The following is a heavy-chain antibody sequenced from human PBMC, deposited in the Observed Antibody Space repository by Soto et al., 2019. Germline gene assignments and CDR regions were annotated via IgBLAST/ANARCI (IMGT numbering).Heavy chain of an antibody. J-gene: IGHJ4*01. D-gene: IGHD2-2*01. V-gene: IGHV3-21*01. CDR3: VRVYEIYCYGTGCYLY. Sequence: GSLRLSCAASGFTFSRYSMNWVRQAPGKGLEWVSSIYSYSNFIYYADSVKGRFIISRDNARNSLFLQMSSLRAEVTAVYYCVRVYEIYCYGTGCYLYWGPGTLGTGS. CDR2: IYSYSNFI. CDR1: GFTFSRYS.